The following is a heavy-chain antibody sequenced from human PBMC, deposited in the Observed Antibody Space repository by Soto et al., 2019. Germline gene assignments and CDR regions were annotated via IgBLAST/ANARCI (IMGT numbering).Heavy chain of an antibody. D-gene: IGHD3-10*01. CDR1: GGSFRGYY. V-gene: IGHV4-34*01. J-gene: IGHJ4*02. CDR2: INHSGST. CDR3: ALLWFGDLFFDY. Sequence: SETLSLTCAVYGGSFRGYYWSWIRQPPGKGLEWIGEINHSGSTNYNPSLKSRVTISVDTSKNQFSLKLSFVTAADTAVYYCALLWFGDLFFDYWGQGTLVTVSS.